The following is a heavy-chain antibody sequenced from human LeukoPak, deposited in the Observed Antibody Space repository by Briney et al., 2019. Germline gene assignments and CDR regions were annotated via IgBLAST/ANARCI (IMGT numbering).Heavy chain of an antibody. CDR1: GFTFSSYS. D-gene: IGHD3-22*01. J-gene: IGHJ4*02. CDR2: ISSSSSYI. CDR3: ARGITMMGFDY. V-gene: IGHV3-21*01. Sequence: GESLRLSCAASGFTFSSYSMNWVRQAPGKGLEWVSSISSSSSYIYYADSVKGRFTISRDNAKNSLYLQMNSLRAEDTAVYYCARGITMMGFDYWGQGTLVTVSS.